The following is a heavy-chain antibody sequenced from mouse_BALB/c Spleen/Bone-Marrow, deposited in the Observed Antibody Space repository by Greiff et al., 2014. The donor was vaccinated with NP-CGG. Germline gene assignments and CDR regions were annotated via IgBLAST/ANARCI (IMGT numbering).Heavy chain of an antibody. D-gene: IGHD2-3*01. Sequence: VNLVESGPGLVAPSQSLSITCTVSGFSLTSYGVHWARQPPGKGLEWLGVIWAGGSTNYNSALMSRLSISKDNSKSQVFLKMNSLQTDDTAMYYCARVYLWYFDVWGAGTTVTVSS. CDR2: IWAGGST. CDR1: GFSLTSYG. CDR3: ARVYLWYFDV. J-gene: IGHJ1*01. V-gene: IGHV2-9*02.